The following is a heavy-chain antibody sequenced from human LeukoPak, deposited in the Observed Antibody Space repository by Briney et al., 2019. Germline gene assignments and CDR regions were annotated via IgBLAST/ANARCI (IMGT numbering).Heavy chain of an antibody. CDR1: GGTFSSYA. V-gene: IGHV1-69*13. Sequence: GAPVKVSCKASGGTFSSYAISWVRQAPGQGLEWMGGIIPIFGTANYAQKFQGRVTITADESTSTAYMELSSLRSEDTAVYYCARDRPLLHYYMDVWGKGTTVTVSS. J-gene: IGHJ6*03. CDR2: IIPIFGTA. CDR3: ARDRPLLHYYMDV. D-gene: IGHD1-14*01.